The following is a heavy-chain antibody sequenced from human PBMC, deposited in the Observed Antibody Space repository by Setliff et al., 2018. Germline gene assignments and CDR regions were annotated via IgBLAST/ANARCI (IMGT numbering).Heavy chain of an antibody. CDR1: GFTFTSSA. D-gene: IGHD3-22*01. CDR3: AADTSYDSSGSSYYYMDV. Sequence: SVKVSCKASGFTFTSSAMQWVRQARGQRLEWIGWIVVGSGNTNYAQKFQERVTITRDMSTSTAYMELSSLRSEDTAVYYCAADTSYDSSGSSYYYMDVWGKGTTVTVSS. V-gene: IGHV1-58*02. J-gene: IGHJ6*03. CDR2: IVVGSGNT.